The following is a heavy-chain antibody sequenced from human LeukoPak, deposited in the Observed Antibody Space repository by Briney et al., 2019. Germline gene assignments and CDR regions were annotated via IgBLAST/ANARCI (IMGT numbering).Heavy chain of an antibody. D-gene: IGHD1-26*01. J-gene: IGHJ4*02. CDR2: ITWNSDTI. CDR1: GLTFDDYA. CDR3: AKYISVGTTPYYFDA. V-gene: IGHV3-9*01. Sequence: GGSLRLSCAASGLTFDDYAMNWVRQGPGKGLEWISDITWNSDTICYADSVMGRFTISRDNAKNSLYLHMNSLRAEDTALYYCAKYISVGTTPYYFDAWGQGTLVTVSS.